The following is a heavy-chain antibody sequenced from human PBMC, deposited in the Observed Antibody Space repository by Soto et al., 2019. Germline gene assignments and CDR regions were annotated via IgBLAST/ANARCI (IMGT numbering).Heavy chain of an antibody. CDR1: GGSISSYY. CDR2: IYTSGST. D-gene: IGHD4-4*01. J-gene: IGHJ5*02. Sequence: SETLSLTCTVSGGSISSYYWSWIRQPAGKGLEWIGRIYTSGSTNYNPSLKSRVTMSVDTSKNQFSLKLSSVTAADTAVYYCARDHYSNYYRREKWFDPWGQGTLVTVSS. CDR3: ARDHYSNYYRREKWFDP. V-gene: IGHV4-4*07.